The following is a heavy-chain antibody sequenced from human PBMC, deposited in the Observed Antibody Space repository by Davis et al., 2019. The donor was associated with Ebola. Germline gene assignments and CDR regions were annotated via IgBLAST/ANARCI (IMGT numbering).Heavy chain of an antibody. V-gene: IGHV4-30-2*01. CDR1: GGSISSTGYY. J-gene: IGHJ3*02. CDR2: YYYTGST. D-gene: IGHD6-13*01. Sequence: MPSETLSLTCTVSGGSISSTGYYWSWIRQPPGKGLEWIGYYYYTGSTYYNPSLKSRVTMSVDRSKSQFSLTLRSMTAADTAVYYCAATGFSSPYAFDIWGQGTMVTASS. CDR3: AATGFSSPYAFDI.